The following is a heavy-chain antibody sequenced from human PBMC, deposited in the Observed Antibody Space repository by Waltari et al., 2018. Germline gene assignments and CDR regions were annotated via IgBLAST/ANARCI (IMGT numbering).Heavy chain of an antibody. CDR3: ARLGFDDDFWSGYYYKAAGYMDV. J-gene: IGHJ6*03. V-gene: IGHV5-51*01. D-gene: IGHD3-3*01. CDR1: GYSLSSYW. Sequence: EVQLVQSGAEVKKPGESLKISCKGSGYSLSSYWLGWVSQMHGTGLAGRGIIYPGDSDTRYSPSFQGQVTISADKSISTAYLQWSSLKASDTAMYYCARLGFDDDFWSGYYYKAAGYMDVWGKGTTVTVSS. CDR2: IYPGDSDT.